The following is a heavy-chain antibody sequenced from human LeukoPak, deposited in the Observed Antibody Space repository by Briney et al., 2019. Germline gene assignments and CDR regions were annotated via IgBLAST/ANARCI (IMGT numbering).Heavy chain of an antibody. CDR3: ARGPYCSSTSCSAPYGMDV. Sequence: GESLRLSCAASGFTVSSNYMSWVRQAPGKGLEWVSVIYSGGSTNYADSVKGRFTISRHNSKNTLYLQMNSLRAEDTAVYYCARGPYCSSTSCSAPYGMDVWGQGTTVTVSS. V-gene: IGHV3-53*04. CDR1: GFTVSSNY. J-gene: IGHJ6*02. CDR2: IYSGGST. D-gene: IGHD2-2*01.